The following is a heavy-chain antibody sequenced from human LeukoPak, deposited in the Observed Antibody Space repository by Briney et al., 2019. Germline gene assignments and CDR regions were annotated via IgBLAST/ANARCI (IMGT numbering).Heavy chain of an antibody. CDR2: IWYEGSNK. CDR1: GFTFSNYG. Sequence: PGRSLRLSCAASGFTFSNYGMLCVPQAPGRGRVGVADIWYEGSNKDYAHSVKGRFIICRDNSKITLYLQLNNRRAHDRDVLYCAKGYYDRSAQGWYFQHWGEGGMASVSS. J-gene: IGHJ1*01. CDR3: AKGYYDRSAQGWYFQH. V-gene: IGHV3-33*06. D-gene: IGHD3-22*01.